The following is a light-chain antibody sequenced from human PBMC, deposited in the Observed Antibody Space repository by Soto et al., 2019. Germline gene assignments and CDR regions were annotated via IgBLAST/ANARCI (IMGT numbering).Light chain of an antibody. CDR2: DAS. V-gene: IGKV3-15*01. Sequence: EIVASRFSRILPVSRGARATXSCRASQIGSSNLAWYHEKPGHAPRLLIYDASGRATGIPARFSGSGSGTDFTLMVSSLESEHCAVYYCHECNRLRCTFCQRTKVDIK. J-gene: IGKJ1*01. CDR3: HECNRLRCT. CDR1: QIGSSN.